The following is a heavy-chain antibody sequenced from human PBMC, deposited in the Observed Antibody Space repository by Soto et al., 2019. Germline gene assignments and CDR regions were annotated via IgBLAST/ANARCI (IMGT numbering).Heavy chain of an antibody. CDR2: IGTAGDP. CDR3: ARDRGYWYFDL. V-gene: IGHV3-13*05. Sequence: VQLVESGGGVVQPGRSLRLSCAASGFTFSSYAMHWVRQATGKGLEWVSAIGTAGDPYYPGSVKGRFTISRENAKNSLYLQMNSLRAGDTAVYYCARDRGYWYFDLWGRGTLVTVSS. CDR1: GFTFSSYA. J-gene: IGHJ2*01.